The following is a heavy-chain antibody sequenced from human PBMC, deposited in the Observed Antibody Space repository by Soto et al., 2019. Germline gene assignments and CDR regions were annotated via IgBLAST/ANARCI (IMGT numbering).Heavy chain of an antibody. Sequence: EVQLLESGGGLVQPGGSLRLSCTASGFTFSNYAMSWVRQAPGKGLEWVSTISGSGDSTNYADSVKGQFAFSRDNSNNMLYVQMDSLRVEDTAVYYCAKANRRGYCSGGICYGYFDYWGQGTLVTVSS. CDR2: ISGSGDST. D-gene: IGHD2-15*01. CDR3: AKANRRGYCSGGICYGYFDY. J-gene: IGHJ4*02. V-gene: IGHV3-23*01. CDR1: GFTFSNYA.